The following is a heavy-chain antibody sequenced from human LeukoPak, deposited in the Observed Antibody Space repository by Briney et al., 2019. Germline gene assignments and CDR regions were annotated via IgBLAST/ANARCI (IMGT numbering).Heavy chain of an antibody. V-gene: IGHV1-8*01. D-gene: IGHD3-10*01. Sequence: ASVKVSCKASGYTFTSCDINWVRQATGQGLEWMGWMNPNSGSTGYAQKFQGRVTMTRNTSISTAYMELSSLRSEDTAVYYCARFYYGSGSYRNDAFDIWGQGTMVTVSS. J-gene: IGHJ3*02. CDR2: MNPNSGST. CDR1: GYTFTSCD. CDR3: ARFYYGSGSYRNDAFDI.